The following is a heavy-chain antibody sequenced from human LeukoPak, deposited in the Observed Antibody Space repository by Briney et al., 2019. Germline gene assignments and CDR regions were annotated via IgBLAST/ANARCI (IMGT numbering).Heavy chain of an antibody. CDR1: GFTFSTYS. CDR2: ISSSGSTI. V-gene: IGHV3-48*04. D-gene: IGHD3-10*01. CDR3: ARDRESGSYRGR. J-gene: IGHJ4*02. Sequence: GGSLRLSCEVSGFTFSTYSMNWVRQAPGKGLEWVSYISSSGSTIYYADSVKGRFTISRDNAKNSLYLQMNSLRAEDTAVYYCARDRESGSYRGRWGQGTLVTVSS.